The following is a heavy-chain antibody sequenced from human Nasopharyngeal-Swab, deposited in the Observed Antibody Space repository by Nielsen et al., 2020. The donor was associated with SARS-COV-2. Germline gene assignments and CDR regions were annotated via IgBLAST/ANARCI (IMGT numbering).Heavy chain of an antibody. CDR3: ARCRVGYNYFDY. D-gene: IGHD5-24*01. J-gene: IGHJ4*02. CDR2: IITILGIA. V-gene: IGHV1-69*10. Sequence: SVKVSCKASGCPFSSYAISWVRQAPGQGLEWMGGIITILGIANYAQKFQGRVTITADKSTSTAYMELSSLRSEDTAVYYCARCRVGYNYFDYWGQGTLVTVSS. CDR1: GCPFSSYA.